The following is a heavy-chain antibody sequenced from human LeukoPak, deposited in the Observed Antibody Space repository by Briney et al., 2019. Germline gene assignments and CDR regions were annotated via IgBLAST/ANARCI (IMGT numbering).Heavy chain of an antibody. CDR1: RLSFSTYA. CDR3: AKRGDHCSGGGCYLDY. CDR2: ISSSGANT. J-gene: IGHJ4*02. Sequence: GGSLRLSCAASRLSFSTYAMNWVRQAPGRGLEWVSTISSSGANTFHADSVRGRFTISRDNSKSTLYLQMNSLRAEDTAVYFCAKRGDHCSGGGCYLDYWGQGTLVTVSS. V-gene: IGHV3-23*01. D-gene: IGHD6-19*01.